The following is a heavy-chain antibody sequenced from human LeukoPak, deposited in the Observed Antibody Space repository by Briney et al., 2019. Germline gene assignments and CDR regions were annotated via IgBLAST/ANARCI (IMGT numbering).Heavy chain of an antibody. CDR1: GYTFTSYY. J-gene: IGHJ1*01. CDR2: INPNNGGT. V-gene: IGHV1-2*02. D-gene: IGHD3-22*01. CDR3: ARALYYDSSGYYSSSYYYFQH. Sequence: ASVKVSCKASGYTFTSYYLHLVRQAPGQGLEWVGLINPNNGGTNYAQKFQGRVTMTRDTSISTAYMELSRLRSDDTAEYYCARALYYDSSGYYSSSYYYFQHWGQGTLVTVSS.